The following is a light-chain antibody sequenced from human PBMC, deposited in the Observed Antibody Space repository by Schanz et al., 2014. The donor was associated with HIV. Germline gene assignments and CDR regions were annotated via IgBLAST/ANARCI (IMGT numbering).Light chain of an antibody. CDR3: SSYTSSSTLV. V-gene: IGLV2-14*03. J-gene: IGLJ2*01. CDR1: SSDIGAYNY. Sequence: QSALTQPRSVSGSPGQSITISCTGTSSDIGAYNYVSWYQQHPGQAPKLLIYDVTDRPSGISNRFSGSKSGYTASLTISGLQAEDEADYYCSSYTSSSTLVFGGGTKLTVL. CDR2: DVT.